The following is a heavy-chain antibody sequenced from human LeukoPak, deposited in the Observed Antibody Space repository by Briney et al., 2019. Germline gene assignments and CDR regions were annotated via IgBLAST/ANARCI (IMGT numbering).Heavy chain of an antibody. Sequence: ASVKVSCKAYGYAFTGYFMHWVRLAPGQGLEWMGWINPNSGGTHYAQKFQGRVTMTRDTSISTAYMELSRLRSDDTAVYYCARDPGYSSPRGDYWGQGTLVTVSS. V-gene: IGHV1-2*02. CDR3: ARDPGYSSPRGDY. CDR2: INPNSGGT. D-gene: IGHD5-18*01. CDR1: GYAFTGYF. J-gene: IGHJ4*02.